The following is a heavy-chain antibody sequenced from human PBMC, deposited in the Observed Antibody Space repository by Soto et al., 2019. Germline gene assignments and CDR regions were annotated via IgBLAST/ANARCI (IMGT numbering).Heavy chain of an antibody. D-gene: IGHD4-17*01. CDR1: GFTFSSYW. J-gene: IGHJ6*03. Sequence: GGSLRLSCAASGFTFSSYWMSWVRQAPGKGLEWVANIKQEGNEKYYVDFVKGRFTISRDNAKNSLYLQMNSLRAEDTAVYYCARHGDYVSMDVWGKGTTVTVSS. CDR2: IKQEGNEK. V-gene: IGHV3-7*01. CDR3: ARHGDYVSMDV.